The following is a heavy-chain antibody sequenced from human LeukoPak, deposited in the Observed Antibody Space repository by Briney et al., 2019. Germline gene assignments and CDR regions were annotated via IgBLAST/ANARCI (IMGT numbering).Heavy chain of an antibody. CDR1: GFTFSSYD. Sequence: GGSLRLSCAASGFTFSSYDMHWVGQATGKGLEWVSAIGTAGDTYYPGSVEGRFTISRENAKNSLYLQMNSLRAGDTAVYYCARVRPPYWYFDLWGRGTLVTVSS. CDR2: IGTAGDT. V-gene: IGHV3-13*01. CDR3: ARVRPPYWYFDL. J-gene: IGHJ2*01.